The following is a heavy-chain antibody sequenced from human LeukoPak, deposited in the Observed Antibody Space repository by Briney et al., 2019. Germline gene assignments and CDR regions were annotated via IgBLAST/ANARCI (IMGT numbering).Heavy chain of an antibody. CDR2: ITPIFGAA. CDR3: ARNSRVASTSGLNY. J-gene: IGHJ4*02. CDR1: GGTFSSYP. V-gene: IGHV1-69*01. D-gene: IGHD4-23*01. Sequence: SVKVSCKASGGTFSSYPFTWVRQAPGQGLEWMGEITPIFGAANYAQTFQGRVTITADESTSTVFMELSSLRSDDTAFYYCARNSRVASTSGLNYWGQGALVTVSS.